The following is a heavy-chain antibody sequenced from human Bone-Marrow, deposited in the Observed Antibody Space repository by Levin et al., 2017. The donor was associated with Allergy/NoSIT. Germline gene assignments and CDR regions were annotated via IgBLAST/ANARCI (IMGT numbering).Heavy chain of an antibody. J-gene: IGHJ5*02. CDR1: GFTFAAHW. V-gene: IGHV3-11*01. Sequence: GGSLRLSCAASGFTFAAHWMQWVRQAPGKGLEWVSYISGSGNTIYYADSVKGRFTISRDNAKNSLYLQMNSLRAEDTAVYYCARERIAIIALAFSSFDPWGQGTLVTVSS. D-gene: IGHD3/OR15-3a*01. CDR3: ARERIAIIALAFSSFDP. CDR2: ISGSGNTI.